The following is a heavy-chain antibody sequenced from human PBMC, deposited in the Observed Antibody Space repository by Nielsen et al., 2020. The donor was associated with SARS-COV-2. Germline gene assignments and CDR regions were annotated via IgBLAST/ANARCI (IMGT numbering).Heavy chain of an antibody. Sequence: GEFLKISCAASGFTFSSYSMNWVRQAPGKGLEWVSSISSSSSYIYYADSVKGRFTISRDNAKNSLYLQMNSLRAEDTAVYYCAVPRGYSYGAFDYWGQGTLVTVSS. J-gene: IGHJ4*02. CDR2: ISSSSSYI. D-gene: IGHD5-18*01. CDR3: AVPRGYSYGAFDY. V-gene: IGHV3-21*01. CDR1: GFTFSSYS.